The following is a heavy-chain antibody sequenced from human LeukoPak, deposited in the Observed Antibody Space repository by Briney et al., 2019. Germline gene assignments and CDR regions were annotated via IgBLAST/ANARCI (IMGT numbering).Heavy chain of an antibody. J-gene: IGHJ4*02. CDR1: GFTFSSYG. D-gene: IGHD1-26*01. Sequence: GGSLRPSCAASGFTFSSYGIHWVRQAPGKGLEWVAFIQNDGSNKYYADSVKGRFTISRDNSKNTLYLQMNSLRAEDTALYHCVKDEIQGVVGAGPGYWGQGTLVTVSS. V-gene: IGHV3-30*02. CDR3: VKDEIQGVVGAGPGY. CDR2: IQNDGSNK.